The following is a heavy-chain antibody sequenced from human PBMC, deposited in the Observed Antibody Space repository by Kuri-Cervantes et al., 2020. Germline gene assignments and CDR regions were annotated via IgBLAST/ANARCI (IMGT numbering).Heavy chain of an antibody. CDR3: ARSTESGVGH. Sequence: SETLSLTCTVSGGSISSYYWSWIRQPPGKGLEWIGYIYYSGSTNYNPSLKSRVTISVDTSKNQFSLKLSSVTAADTAVYYCARSTESGVGHWGQGTRVTVSS. CDR2: IYYSGST. D-gene: IGHD7-27*01. CDR1: GGSISSYY. V-gene: IGHV4-59*01. J-gene: IGHJ5*02.